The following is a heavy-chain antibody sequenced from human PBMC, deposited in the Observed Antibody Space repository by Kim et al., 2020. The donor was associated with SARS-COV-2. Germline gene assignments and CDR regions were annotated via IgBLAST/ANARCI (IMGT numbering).Heavy chain of an antibody. V-gene: IGHV3-53*01. CDR2: ST. J-gene: IGHJ5*02. CDR3: ARPPNCGGDCS. D-gene: IGHD2-21*02. Sequence: STDYADSVKGRFTISRDNSMNMLYLQMNSLRADDTAVYYCARPPNCGGDCSWGQGTLVTVSS.